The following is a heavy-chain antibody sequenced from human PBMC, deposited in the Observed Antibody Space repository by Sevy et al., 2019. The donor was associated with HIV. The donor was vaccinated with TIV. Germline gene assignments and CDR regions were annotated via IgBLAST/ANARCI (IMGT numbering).Heavy chain of an antibody. V-gene: IGHV3-15*01. CDR3: TLEGLYCSGGSCYSEGFDS. D-gene: IGHD2-15*01. CDR1: GFTFTNAW. Sequence: LGGSLRLSCAAFGFTFTNAWMSWVRQAPGKGLEWVGRIKSKTDGGTTDYAAPVKGRFTISRDDSKNTLYLHMNSLKTEDTAVYYCTLEGLYCSGGSCYSEGFDSWGQGTLVTVSS. CDR2: IKSKTDGGTT. J-gene: IGHJ4*02.